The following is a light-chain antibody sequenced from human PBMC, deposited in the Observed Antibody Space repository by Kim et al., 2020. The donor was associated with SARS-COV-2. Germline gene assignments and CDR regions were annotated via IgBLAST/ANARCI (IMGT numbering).Light chain of an antibody. Sequence: ASVGDIVTITCQASQDINIHLNWYQQKPGTAPKFLIYGASSLEAGVPSRFSGSESGTDFTFTISSLQPEDVATYYCQQSDNLPLTFGGGTKVDIK. CDR2: GAS. CDR3: QQSDNLPLT. J-gene: IGKJ4*01. V-gene: IGKV1-33*01. CDR1: QDINIH.